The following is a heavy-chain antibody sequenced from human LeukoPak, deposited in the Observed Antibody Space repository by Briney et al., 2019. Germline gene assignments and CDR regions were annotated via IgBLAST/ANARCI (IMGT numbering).Heavy chain of an antibody. Sequence: PGGSLRLSCAASGFTFSRNAMSWVRQAPGKGLEWVSSTSGSGSSTYYPDSVKGRFTISRDNSQNTLYLQMNSLTGEDTAVYYCAKVRNDAFDVWGQGTMVTVSS. CDR1: GFTFSRNA. V-gene: IGHV3-23*01. CDR2: TSGSGSST. J-gene: IGHJ3*01. D-gene: IGHD2-21*01. CDR3: AKVRNDAFDV.